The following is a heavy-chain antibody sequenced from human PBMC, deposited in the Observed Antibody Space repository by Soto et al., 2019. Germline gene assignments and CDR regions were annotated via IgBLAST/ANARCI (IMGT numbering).Heavy chain of an antibody. J-gene: IGHJ5*02. Sequence: GGSLRLSCVASGFSFSSYWMHWVRQVPGKGLVWVSRIKDDGSSTMYADSVKGRFTISRDNTKNTLYLQMNSPRVEDSAIYYCARPYFGDAEWFDPWGQGTLVTVSS. D-gene: IGHD4-17*01. CDR1: GFSFSSYW. CDR3: ARPYFGDAEWFDP. V-gene: IGHV3-74*03. CDR2: IKDDGSST.